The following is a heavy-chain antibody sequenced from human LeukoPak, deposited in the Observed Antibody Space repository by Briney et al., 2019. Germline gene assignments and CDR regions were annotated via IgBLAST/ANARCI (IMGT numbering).Heavy chain of an antibody. J-gene: IGHJ4*02. D-gene: IGHD3-3*01. CDR1: GYTFTSYG. V-gene: IGHV1-18*01. Sequence: ASVKVSCKASGYTFTSYGISWVRQAPGQGLEWMGWISAYNGNTNYAQKLQGRVTMTTDTSTSTAYMELRSLRSDDTAVYYCARDGRKYDFWSGYYFDYRGQGTLVTVSS. CDR3: ARDGRKYDFWSGYYFDY. CDR2: ISAYNGNT.